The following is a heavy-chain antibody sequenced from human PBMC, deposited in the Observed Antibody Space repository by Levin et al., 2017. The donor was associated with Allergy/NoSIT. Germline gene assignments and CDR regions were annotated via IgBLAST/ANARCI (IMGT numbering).Heavy chain of an antibody. CDR2: IYYSGST. J-gene: IGHJ2*01. Sequence: GSLRLSCTVSGGSVSSGSYYWSWIRQPPGKGLEWIGYIYYSGSTNYNPSLKSRVTISVDTSKNQFSLKLSSVTAADTAVYYCARAPYSSGWFVWYFDLWGRGTLVTVSS. CDR3: ARAPYSSGWFVWYFDL. D-gene: IGHD6-19*01. V-gene: IGHV4-61*01. CDR1: GGSVSSGSYY.